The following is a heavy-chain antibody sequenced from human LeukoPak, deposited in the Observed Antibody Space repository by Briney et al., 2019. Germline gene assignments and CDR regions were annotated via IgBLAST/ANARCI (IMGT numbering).Heavy chain of an antibody. CDR1: GFTFSSYG. Sequence: PGGSLRLSCAASGFTFSSYGMHWVSQAPGKGLEWVAVISYDGSNKYYADSVKGRFTISRDNSKNTLYLQMNSLRAEDTAVYYCAKAPKPLYDILTPADYWGQGTLVTVSS. CDR2: ISYDGSNK. D-gene: IGHD3-9*01. CDR3: AKAPKPLYDILTPADY. V-gene: IGHV3-30*18. J-gene: IGHJ4*02.